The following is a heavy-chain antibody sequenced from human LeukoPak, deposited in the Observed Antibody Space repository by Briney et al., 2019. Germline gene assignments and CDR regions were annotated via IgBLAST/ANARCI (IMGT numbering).Heavy chain of an antibody. CDR1: GGSFSGYY. CDR2: INHSGST. J-gene: IGHJ3*02. Sequence: PSETLSLTCAVYGGSFSGYYWSWIRQPPGKGLEWIGEINHSGSTNYNPSLKSRVTISVDTSKNQFSLKLSSVTAADTAVYYCTGAATGQIDAFDIWGQGTMVTVSS. V-gene: IGHV4-34*01. CDR3: TGAATGQIDAFDI. D-gene: IGHD1-14*01.